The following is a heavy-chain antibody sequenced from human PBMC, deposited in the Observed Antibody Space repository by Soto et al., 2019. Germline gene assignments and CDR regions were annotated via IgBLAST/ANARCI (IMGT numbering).Heavy chain of an antibody. V-gene: IGHV4-61*01. CDR1: GGSVSGGSYY. J-gene: IGHJ3*02. CDR3: ARRVRSGYGGNGLDAFDI. CDR2: IYYSGSS. Sequence: PSETLSLTCTVSGGSVSGGSYYWNWIRQPPGKGLEWIGYIYYSGSSNYNPSLKSRVTISIDTSKNQFSLKLSSVTAADTAMYYCARRVRSGYGGNGLDAFDIWGQGTMVTVSS. D-gene: IGHD4-17*01.